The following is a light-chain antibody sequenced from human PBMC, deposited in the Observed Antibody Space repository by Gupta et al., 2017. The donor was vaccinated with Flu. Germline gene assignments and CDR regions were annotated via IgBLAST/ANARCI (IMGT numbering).Light chain of an antibody. V-gene: IGKV1-6*01. CDR3: LQAYAYPWA. Sequence: AIQLPQSPSSLSASVGDRVTITCRASQVIGRDLAWYQQKPGEAPKLLIYAASRVRSTIPSRFSGSGSDTDFTLTISSLQTEDFATYYCLQAYAYPWAFGQGTKMEL. CDR1: QVIGRD. CDR2: AAS. J-gene: IGKJ1*01.